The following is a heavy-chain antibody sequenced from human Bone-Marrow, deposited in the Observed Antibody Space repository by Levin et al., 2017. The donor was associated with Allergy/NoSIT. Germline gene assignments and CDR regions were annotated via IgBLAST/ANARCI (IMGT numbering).Heavy chain of an antibody. J-gene: IGHJ2*01. CDR3: ATPGEFSCTGDACQSSGYFDL. CDR2: INSGSGKT. V-gene: IGHV1-3*01. CDR1: GSTFNTYA. Sequence: GESLKISCKASGSTFNTYAIHWVRQAPGQRLEWMGWINSGSGKTKYSQNFQGRVTITRDTFTRDTSASTVYLEVSSLTSEDTAVYYCATPGEFSCTGDACQSSGYFDLWGRGALVTVSS. D-gene: IGHD2-8*02.